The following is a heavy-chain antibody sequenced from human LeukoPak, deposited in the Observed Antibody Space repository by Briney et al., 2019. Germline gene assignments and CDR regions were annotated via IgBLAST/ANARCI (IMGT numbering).Heavy chain of an antibody. Sequence: SETLSLTCALYGGSFSGYYWSWLRQPPGKGLDWIGEINHSGSTYYNPSLKSRATISVDTSKNQFSLKLNSVTAADTAVYYCARGEPAYCSSNSCSYDYWGQGTLVTVSS. D-gene: IGHD2-2*01. J-gene: IGHJ4*02. CDR3: ARGEPAYCSSNSCSYDY. V-gene: IGHV4-34*01. CDR2: INHSGST. CDR1: GGSFSGYY.